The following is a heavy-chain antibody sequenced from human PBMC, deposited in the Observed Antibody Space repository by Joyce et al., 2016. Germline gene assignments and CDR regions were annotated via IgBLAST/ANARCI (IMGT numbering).Heavy chain of an antibody. CDR2: IGSSERPI. V-gene: IGHV3-11*04. Sequence: QVQLVESGGGVAKPGGSLRLSCVASGFASFTDYYMSWIRQAPGKGLEWVAYIGSSERPIYYADAVKGRFTISRDNSKNSLFLQMHNLRVEDSAVYYCARDRVQWSYGAVSNHFYMDVWGKGTTVAVSS. D-gene: IGHD3-16*01. CDR1: GFASFTDYY. J-gene: IGHJ6*03. CDR3: ARDRVQWSYGAVSNHFYMDV.